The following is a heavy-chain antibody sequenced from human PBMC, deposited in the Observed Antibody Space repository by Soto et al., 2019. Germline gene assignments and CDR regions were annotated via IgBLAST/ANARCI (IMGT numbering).Heavy chain of an antibody. V-gene: IGHV3-30*18. CDR1: GFTFSVFG. J-gene: IGHJ4*02. CDR3: AKTITTIGVSSTGRGALLDN. Sequence: QVQLVESGGSVVQPGRSLRLSCAASGFTFSVFGMHWVRQAPGKGLEWVAVISNDGNSEHYADSVKGRFTISRDNSKNTFYLQMNSLSVEDTAVYYCAKTITTIGVSSTGRGALLDNWGQGILVSVSS. D-gene: IGHD3-3*01. CDR2: ISNDGNSE.